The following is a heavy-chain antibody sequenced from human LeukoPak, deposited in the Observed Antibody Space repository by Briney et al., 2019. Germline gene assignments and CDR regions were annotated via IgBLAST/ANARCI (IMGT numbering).Heavy chain of an antibody. J-gene: IGHJ4*02. CDR3: TRVTRNSGWFFDY. CDR2: TAHRGNT. CDR1: GYSISGGYF. V-gene: IGHV4-38-2*01. Sequence: SETLPLTCDVSGYSISGGYFWGWIRQPPGMGLEWIGSTAHRGNTYYNPSLKGRVSISTDGSKNQFSLSLTSVTAADTATYYCTRVTRNSGWFFDYWGPGTLATVHS. D-gene: IGHD6-19*01.